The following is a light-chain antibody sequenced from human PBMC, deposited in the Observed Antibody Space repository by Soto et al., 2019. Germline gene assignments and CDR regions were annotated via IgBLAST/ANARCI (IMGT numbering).Light chain of an antibody. Sequence: SALTQPPSASGSPGQSVTISCTGTSSDVGGYNYVSWYQQHPGKAPKLMIYEVSKRPSGVPDRFSGSKSGNTASLTVSGLQAEDEADYYCTSYAGRNNVVFGGGTKLTVL. CDR1: SSDVGGYNY. J-gene: IGLJ2*01. CDR3: TSYAGRNNVV. V-gene: IGLV2-8*01. CDR2: EVS.